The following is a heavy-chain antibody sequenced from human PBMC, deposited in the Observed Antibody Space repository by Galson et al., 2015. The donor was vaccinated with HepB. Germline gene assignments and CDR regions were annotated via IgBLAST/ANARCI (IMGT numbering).Heavy chain of an antibody. Sequence: SETLSLTCAVYGGSFSGYYWSWIRQPPGKGLEWIGEINHSGSTNYNPSLKSRVTISVDTSKNQFSLKLSSVTAADTAVYYCASAGYSSSWRVVGAAYYMDVWDKGTTVTVSS. J-gene: IGHJ6*03. D-gene: IGHD6-13*01. CDR3: ASAGYSSSWRVVGAAYYMDV. CDR2: INHSGST. CDR1: GGSFSGYY. V-gene: IGHV4-34*01.